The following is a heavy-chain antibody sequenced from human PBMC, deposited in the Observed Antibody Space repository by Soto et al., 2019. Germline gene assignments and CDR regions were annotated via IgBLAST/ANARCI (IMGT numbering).Heavy chain of an antibody. Sequence: SGPTLVNPTQTLTLTCTFSGFSLSTSGVGVGWIRQPPGEALEWLALIYWNDDKRYSPSLKSRLTITKDTSKNQVVLTMTNMDPVDTATYYCAHRHGESMILVGEFEYWGQGTLVTVSS. J-gene: IGHJ4*02. V-gene: IGHV2-5*01. D-gene: IGHD3-22*01. CDR3: AHRHGESMILVGEFEY. CDR2: IYWNDDK. CDR1: GFSLSTSGVG.